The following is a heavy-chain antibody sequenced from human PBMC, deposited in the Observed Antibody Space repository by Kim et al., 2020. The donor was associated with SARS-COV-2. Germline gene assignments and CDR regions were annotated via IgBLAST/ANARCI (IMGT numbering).Heavy chain of an antibody. CDR1: GYTFTSYY. Sequence: ASVKVSCKASGYTFTSYYMHWVRQAPGQVLEWMGIINPSGGSTSHAQKFQGRVTMTRDTSTSTVYMELSSLRSEDTAVYYCPRITYGSGSENGMDVWSQGTTVTVSS. J-gene: IGHJ6*02. D-gene: IGHD3-10*01. CDR2: INPSGGST. CDR3: PRITYGSGSENGMDV. V-gene: IGHV1-46*01.